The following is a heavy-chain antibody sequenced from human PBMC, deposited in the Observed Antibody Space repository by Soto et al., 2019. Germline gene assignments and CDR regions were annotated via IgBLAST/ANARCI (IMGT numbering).Heavy chain of an antibody. CDR1: GFTFSSYE. Sequence: EVQLVESGGGLVQPGGSLRLSCAASGFTFSSYEMNWVRQAPGKGLEWISYITSSGSTIYDADSVKGRITISRDNAKNSLYLQMNSLRAEDTAVYYCARGNSPVNVYWGQGTLVTVSS. CDR3: ARGNSPVNVY. CDR2: ITSSGSTI. V-gene: IGHV3-48*03. J-gene: IGHJ4*02. D-gene: IGHD3-16*02.